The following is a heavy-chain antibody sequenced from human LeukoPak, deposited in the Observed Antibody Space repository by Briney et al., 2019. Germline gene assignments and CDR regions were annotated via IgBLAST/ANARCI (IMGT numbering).Heavy chain of an antibody. D-gene: IGHD3-3*01. J-gene: IGHJ4*02. CDR3: ARGSRYYDFWSGPYYFDY. Sequence: GGLLRLSCAASGFTFRSYWMTWVRQAPGKGLGWVANIKQDGSEKYYGDSVKGRFTISRDIAKNSLYLQMNSLRAEDTAVFYCARGSRYYDFWSGPYYFDYWGQGTLVTVSS. CDR2: IKQDGSEK. V-gene: IGHV3-7*04. CDR1: GFTFRSYW.